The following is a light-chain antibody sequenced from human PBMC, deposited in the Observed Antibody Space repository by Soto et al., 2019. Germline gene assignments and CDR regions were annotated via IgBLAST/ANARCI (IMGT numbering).Light chain of an antibody. CDR2: AAS. CDR1: QSISSY. V-gene: IGKV1-39*01. J-gene: IGKJ5*01. CDR3: QQSYSTPPT. Sequence: SQMTQSPSSLSASVGDRFTITCRASQSISSYLNWYQQKPGKAPKLLIYAASSLQSGVPSRFSGSGSGTDFTLTISSLQPEDFATYYCQQSYSTPPTFGQGTRLEIK.